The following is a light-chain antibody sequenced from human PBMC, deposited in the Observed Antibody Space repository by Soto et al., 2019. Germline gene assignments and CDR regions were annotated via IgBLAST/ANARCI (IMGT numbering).Light chain of an antibody. V-gene: IGKV3-11*01. CDR2: DAS. CDR3: QQRGNWPPTWT. Sequence: VLTQSPATLSLSPGERATLSCRASQSIGYYLAWYQEKPGQAPRLLIYDASIRATGIPARFSGSWSGTDFTLTINGLEPEDSAVYYCQQRGNWPPTWTFGQGTKVEIK. CDR1: QSIGYY. J-gene: IGKJ1*01.